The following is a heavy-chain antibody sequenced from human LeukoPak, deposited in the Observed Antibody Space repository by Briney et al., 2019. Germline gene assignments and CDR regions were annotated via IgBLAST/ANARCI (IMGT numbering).Heavy chain of an antibody. D-gene: IGHD5-12*01. CDR2: INHSGST. CDR3: ARDGEWLDAFDI. Sequence: SETLSLTCAVYGGSFSGYYWSWIRQPPGKGLEWIGEINHSGSTNYNPSLKSRVTISVDTSKNQFSLKLSSVTAADTAVYYRARDGEWLDAFDIWGQGTMVTVSS. CDR1: GGSFSGYY. V-gene: IGHV4-34*01. J-gene: IGHJ3*02.